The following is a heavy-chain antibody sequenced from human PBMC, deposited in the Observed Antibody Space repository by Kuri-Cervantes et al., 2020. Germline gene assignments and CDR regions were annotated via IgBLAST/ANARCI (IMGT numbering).Heavy chain of an antibody. V-gene: IGHV3-64*01. CDR3: ARGISTYYYDSSGYSTTYYFDY. J-gene: IGHJ4*02. D-gene: IGHD3-22*01. CDR2: ISSNGGST. Sequence: GGSLRLSCAASGFTFSSYAMHWVRQAPGKGLEYVSAISSNGGSTYYANSVKGRFTISRDNSKNTLYLQMGSLRAEDMAVHYCARGISTYYYDSSGYSTTYYFDYWGQGTLVTVSS. CDR1: GFTFSSYA.